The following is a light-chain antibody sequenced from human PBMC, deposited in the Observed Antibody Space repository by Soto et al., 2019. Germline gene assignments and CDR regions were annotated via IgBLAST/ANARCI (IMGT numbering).Light chain of an antibody. CDR3: RSYTSSSTLVV. J-gene: IGLJ2*01. V-gene: IGLV2-14*01. CDR2: DVS. CDR1: TSDVGGYNY. Sequence: QSVLTQPASVSGSPGQSITISCTGTTSDVGGYNYVSWYQQHPGKAPKLMIYDVSNRPSGVSNRFSGSKSGNTASLTISGLQAEDEAYYYCRSYTSSSTLVVFGGGTQLTVL.